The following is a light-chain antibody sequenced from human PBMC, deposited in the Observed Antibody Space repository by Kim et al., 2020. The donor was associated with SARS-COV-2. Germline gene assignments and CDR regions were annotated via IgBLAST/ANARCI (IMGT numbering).Light chain of an antibody. CDR3: KQYDNLPIT. J-gene: IGKJ5*01. V-gene: IGKV1-33*01. Sequence: DIQMTQSPSSLSASVGDRVTITCQASQDISNYLNWYQQKPGKAPKLLIYDASNLETGVPSRFSGSGSGTDFTFTISSLQPEDIATYYCKQYDNLPITFGHGTRLEIK. CDR1: QDISNY. CDR2: DAS.